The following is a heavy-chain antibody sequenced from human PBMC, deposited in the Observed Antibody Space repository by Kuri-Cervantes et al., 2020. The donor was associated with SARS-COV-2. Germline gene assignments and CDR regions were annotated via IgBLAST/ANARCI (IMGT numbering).Heavy chain of an antibody. J-gene: IGHJ4*02. D-gene: IGHD2-15*01. CDR2: IYSSGNT. Sequence: LKISCAASGFTVSTNYMSWVRQAPGKGLEWVSLIYSSGNTHYADSVKGRFTISRDNSKNTLYLQLNSLRVDDTAVYYCARGGSCNSGTCFDYWGQGTLVTVSS. CDR3: ARGGSCNSGTCFDY. CDR1: GFTVSTNY. V-gene: IGHV3-53*01.